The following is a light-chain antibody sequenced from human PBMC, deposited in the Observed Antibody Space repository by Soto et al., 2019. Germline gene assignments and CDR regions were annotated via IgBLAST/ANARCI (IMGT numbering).Light chain of an antibody. CDR2: SNN. CDR1: TSNIGSNF. CDR3: AAWDDSLSGVV. Sequence: VLTQPPSASGTPGQRVTISCSGSTSNIGSNFVFWYQQLPGTAPTLLIYSNNQRPSGVPDRFSGSKSGTSVSLAISGLRSEDEADYFCAAWDDSLSGVVFGGGTKLTVL. V-gene: IGLV1-47*02. J-gene: IGLJ2*01.